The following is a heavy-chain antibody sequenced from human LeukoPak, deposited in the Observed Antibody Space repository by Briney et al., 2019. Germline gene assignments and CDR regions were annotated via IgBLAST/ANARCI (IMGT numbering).Heavy chain of an antibody. V-gene: IGHV3-23*01. D-gene: IGHD3-10*01. CDR2: ISNSGGST. CDR3: ARDSGSGSYLSY. J-gene: IGHJ4*02. CDR1: GFTFSSYD. Sequence: GGSLRLSCAASGFTFSSYDMSWVRQAPGKGLEWVSAISNSGGSTYYADSVKGRFTISRDNSKNTLYLQMNTLRAEDTAVYYCARDSGSGSYLSYWGQGTLVTVSS.